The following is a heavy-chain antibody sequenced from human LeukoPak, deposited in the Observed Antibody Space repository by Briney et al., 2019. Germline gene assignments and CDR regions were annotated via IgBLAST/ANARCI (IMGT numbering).Heavy chain of an antibody. CDR2: ISSSSSTI. CDR3: GRSSMYDSSCYPHP. J-gene: IGHJ5*02. Sequence: GGSLSLFCAASGFTFSSYSKNGVRQAPGKGLEWVSYISSSSSTIYYADSVKGRFTISRDNAKNSLYLQMNSLRAEDTAVYYCGRSSMYDSSCYPHPCGQRTLVTVSS. CDR1: GFTFSSYS. V-gene: IGHV3-48*01. D-gene: IGHD3-22*01.